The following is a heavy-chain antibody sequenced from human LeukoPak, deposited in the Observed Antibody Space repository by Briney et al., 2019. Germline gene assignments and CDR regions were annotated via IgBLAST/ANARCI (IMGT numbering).Heavy chain of an antibody. J-gene: IGHJ4*02. CDR1: GFTFSGYA. V-gene: IGHV3-23*01. Sequence: PGGSLRLSCAASGFTFSGYAMSWVRQGPGKGLAWVSYISAGGGTTYYADSVKGRFTISRDKPKNTLYLQMNSLRAEDTAVYYCAGTSREFNDGDYWGEGGLGSVSS. CDR3: AGTSREFNDGDY. CDR2: ISAGGGTT. D-gene: IGHD1-14*01.